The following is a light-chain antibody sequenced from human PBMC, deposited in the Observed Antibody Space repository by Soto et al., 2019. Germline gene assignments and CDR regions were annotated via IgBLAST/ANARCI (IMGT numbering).Light chain of an antibody. CDR3: QRYSAFSVT. Sequence: DIQMTQSPSTLSASVEDRVAITCRASQNIGDLLAWYQQKPGEAPKLLIYKASYLESGVPSRFSGSGSGTEFTLTISSLQPGDLATYYCQRYSAFSVTFGQGTKVVIK. V-gene: IGKV1-5*03. CDR1: QNIGDL. CDR2: KAS. J-gene: IGKJ1*01.